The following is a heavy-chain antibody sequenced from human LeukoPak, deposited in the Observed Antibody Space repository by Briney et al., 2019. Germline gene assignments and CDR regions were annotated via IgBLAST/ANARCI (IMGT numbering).Heavy chain of an antibody. CDR2: ISAYYGNT. Sequence: ASVKVSCKASGYTFTSYGFSWVRQAPGQGLEWMGWISAYYGNTNYAQKLQDRVTMTTDTSTSTPYMELTSLRSDDTAVYDCARVYSTNYYGSGDRPFLFDYWGQGTVVTVSS. V-gene: IGHV1-18*01. J-gene: IGHJ4*02. CDR1: GYTFTSYG. CDR3: ARVYSTNYYGSGDRPFLFDY. D-gene: IGHD3-10*01.